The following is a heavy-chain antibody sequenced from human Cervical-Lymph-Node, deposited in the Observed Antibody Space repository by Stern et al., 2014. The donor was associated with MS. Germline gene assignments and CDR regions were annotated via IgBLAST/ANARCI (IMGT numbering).Heavy chain of an antibody. CDR3: ARSTTVTFNWFDP. Sequence: VQLVQSGAEVKKPGESLKISCKGSGYSFSTYWIGWVRQMPGKGLEWMGIIYHGDSDTSYSPSFQGQVTISADKSISTAYLQWSSLKTSDTAMYYCARSTTVTFNWFDPWGQGTLVTVSS. V-gene: IGHV5-51*03. J-gene: IGHJ5*02. D-gene: IGHD4-17*01. CDR1: GYSFSTYW. CDR2: IYHGDSDT.